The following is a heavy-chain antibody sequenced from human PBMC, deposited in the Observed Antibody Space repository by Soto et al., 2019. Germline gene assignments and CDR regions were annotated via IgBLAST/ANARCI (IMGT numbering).Heavy chain of an antibody. V-gene: IGHV1-8*01. CDR3: AKDGPVTAGYYYYYMDV. D-gene: IGHD3-10*01. Sequence: ASVKVSCKASGYTFTSYDINWVRQATGQGLEWMGWMNPNSGNTGYAQKFQGRVTMTRNTSISTAYMELSSLRSEDTAVYYCAKDGPVTAGYYYYYMDVWGKGTTVTVSS. J-gene: IGHJ6*03. CDR1: GYTFTSYD. CDR2: MNPNSGNT.